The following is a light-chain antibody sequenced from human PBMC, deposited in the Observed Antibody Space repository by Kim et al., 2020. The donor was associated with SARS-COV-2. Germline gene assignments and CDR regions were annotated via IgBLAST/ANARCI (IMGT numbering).Light chain of an antibody. J-gene: IGLJ1*01. CDR2: DVS. V-gene: IGLV2-11*01. CDR3: CSYAGSYTLV. Sequence: GQSVTISGPGTSSDVGGYNYVSWYQQHPGKAPKLRIYDVSKRPSGVPDRFSGSKSGNTASLTISGLQAEDEADYYCCSYAGSYTLVFGTGTKVTVL. CDR1: SSDVGGYNY.